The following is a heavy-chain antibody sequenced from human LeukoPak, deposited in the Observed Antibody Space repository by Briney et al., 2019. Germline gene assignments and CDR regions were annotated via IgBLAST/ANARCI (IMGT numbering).Heavy chain of an antibody. V-gene: IGHV3-48*03. CDR3: ARVKSSGAWYMDV. Sequence: PGGSLRLSCAASGFTFISYEMNWVRQAPGKGLEWVSYISSSGSTIYYADSVKGRFTISRDNARNSLYLQMNSLRAEDTAVYYCARVKSSGAWYMDVWGKGTTVTISS. D-gene: IGHD3-10*01. J-gene: IGHJ6*03. CDR2: ISSSGSTI. CDR1: GFTFISYE.